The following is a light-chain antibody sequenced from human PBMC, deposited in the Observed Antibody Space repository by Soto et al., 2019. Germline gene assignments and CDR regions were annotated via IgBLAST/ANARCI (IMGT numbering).Light chain of an antibody. CDR2: DAF. CDR1: QGVNNY. CDR3: HQRSNWYT. V-gene: IGKV3-11*01. J-gene: IGKJ2*01. Sequence: EVVLTQSPATLSLSPGERATLSCRASQGVNNYLAWYQQKPGQSPKLLIYDAFKRAAGIPARFSGSGSGTDFTLTISSLAPEDGAVYYCHQRSNWYTFGQGTKLEIK.